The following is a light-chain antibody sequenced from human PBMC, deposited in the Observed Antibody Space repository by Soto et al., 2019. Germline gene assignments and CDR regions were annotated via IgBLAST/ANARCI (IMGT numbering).Light chain of an antibody. J-gene: IGLJ2*01. CDR1: SSDVGGYNY. V-gene: IGLV2-14*01. CDR2: DVS. CDR3: SSYTGSSTLV. Sequence: QSVLTQPASVSGSPGQSITISCTGTSSDVGGYNYVSWYQQHPGKAPKLMMYDVSNRPSGVSNRFSGSKSGNTASLTISGLQAEDEADNYCSSYTGSSTLVFGGGTKVTVL.